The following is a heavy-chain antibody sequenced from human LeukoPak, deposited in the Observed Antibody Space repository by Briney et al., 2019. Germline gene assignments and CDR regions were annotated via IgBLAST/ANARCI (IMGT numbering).Heavy chain of an antibody. CDR3: ARGYIGYYYDSSGLDY. CDR1: GDSISSSNW. D-gene: IGHD3-22*01. J-gene: IGHJ4*02. CDR2: IYHSGST. V-gene: IGHV4-4*02. Sequence: SETLSLTCAVSGDSISSSNWWSWVRQPPGKGLEWIGEIYHSGSTNYNPSLKSRVTISVDTSKNQFSLKLSSVTAADTAVYYCARGYIGYYYDSSGLDYWGQGTLVTVSS.